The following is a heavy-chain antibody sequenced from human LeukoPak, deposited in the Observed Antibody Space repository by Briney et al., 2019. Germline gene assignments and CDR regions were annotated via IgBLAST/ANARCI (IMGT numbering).Heavy chain of an antibody. CDR2: ISAYNGNT. CDR3: AREPPIPKYSSGWVPYYYYGMDV. Sequence: GASVKVSCKASGYTFTSYGISWVRQAPGQRLEWMGWISAYNGNTNYAQKLQGRVTLTTDTPPSTAYMELRSLRSDDTAVYYCAREPPIPKYSSGWVPYYYYGMDVWGQGTTVTVSS. V-gene: IGHV1-18*01. J-gene: IGHJ6*02. D-gene: IGHD6-19*01. CDR1: GYTFTSYG.